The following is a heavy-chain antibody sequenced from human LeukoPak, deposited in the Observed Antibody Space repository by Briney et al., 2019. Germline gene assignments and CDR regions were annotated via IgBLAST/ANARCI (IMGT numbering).Heavy chain of an antibody. CDR3: ARASRGTVTTYNWFDP. CDR2: ISAYNGNT. J-gene: IGHJ5*02. Sequence: ASVKVSCKASGYTFTSYGISWVRQAPGQGLEWMGWISAYNGNTNYAQKLQGRVTMTTDTSTSTAYMELRSLRSDDTAVYYCARASRGTVTTYNWFDPWGQGTLVTVSS. CDR1: GYTFTSYG. D-gene: IGHD4-17*01. V-gene: IGHV1-18*01.